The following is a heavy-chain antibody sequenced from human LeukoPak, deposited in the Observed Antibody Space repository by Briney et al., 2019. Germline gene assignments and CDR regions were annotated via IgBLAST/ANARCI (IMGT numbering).Heavy chain of an antibody. V-gene: IGHV1-3*03. CDR3: ARGRGPPNSNRDFYYYYYMDV. J-gene: IGHJ6*03. Sequence: ASVKVSCKASGYTFTSYAMNWVRQAPGQRFEWMGWINAANGHTKYSQEFQDRITITRDTFATTAYMELSNLRSEDMALYYCARGRGPPNSNRDFYYYYYMDVWGTGTTVTVSS. CDR1: GYTFTSYA. CDR2: INAANGHT. D-gene: IGHD6-13*01.